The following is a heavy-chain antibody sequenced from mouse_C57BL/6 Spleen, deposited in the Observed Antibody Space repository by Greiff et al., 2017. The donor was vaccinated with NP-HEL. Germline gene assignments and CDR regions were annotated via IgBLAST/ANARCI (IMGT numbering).Heavy chain of an antibody. J-gene: IGHJ2*01. CDR1: GYAFSSSW. V-gene: IGHV1-82*01. Sequence: VQLQESGPELVKPGASVKISCKASGYAFSSSWMNWVKQRPGKGLEWIGRIYPGDGDTNYNGKFKGKATLTADKSSSTAYMQLSSLTSEDSAVYFCARKGNRDFDYWGQGTTLTVSS. CDR2: IYPGDGDT. CDR3: ARKGNRDFDY.